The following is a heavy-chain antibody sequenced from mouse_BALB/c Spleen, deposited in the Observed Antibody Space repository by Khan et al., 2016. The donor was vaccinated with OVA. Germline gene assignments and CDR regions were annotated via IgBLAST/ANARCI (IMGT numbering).Heavy chain of an antibody. CDR1: GFTFSSYS. Sequence: EVELVESGGGLVKPGGSLRLSCAASGFTFSSYSMSWVRQTPEKRLEWVATITSGGSYTYYPASVQGRFTISRDNAKNTLYLQMSSLKSEDTAIYYCTRDRNYYGSSYYFDCWGQGTTLTVAS. D-gene: IGHD1-1*01. CDR2: ITSGGSYT. CDR3: TRDRNYYGSSYYFDC. J-gene: IGHJ2*01. V-gene: IGHV5-6-4*01.